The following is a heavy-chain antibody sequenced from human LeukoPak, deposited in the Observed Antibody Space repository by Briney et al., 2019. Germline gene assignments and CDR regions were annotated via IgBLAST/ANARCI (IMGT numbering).Heavy chain of an antibody. J-gene: IGHJ4*02. V-gene: IGHV3-33*05. CDR1: GFTFSSYG. CDR2: ISYDGSDK. Sequence: GRSLRLSCAASGFTFSSYGMHWVRQAQGKGLEWVAVISYDGSDKYYADSVKGRFTISRDTSKNTLFLEMSSLRAEDTAVYYCATQTRYDSPAGGRGFDYWGQGTLVTVSS. D-gene: IGHD3-22*01. CDR3: ATQTRYDSPAGGRGFDY.